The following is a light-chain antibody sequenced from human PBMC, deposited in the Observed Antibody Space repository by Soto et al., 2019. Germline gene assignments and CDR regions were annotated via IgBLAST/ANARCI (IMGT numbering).Light chain of an antibody. J-gene: IGKJ4*01. V-gene: IGKV3-15*01. CDR1: QGIGDT. CDR3: QPYNNWPLT. CDR2: DTS. Sequence: EVVMRKSLATLAVSPGESATLSCRASQGIGDTLAWYQHKPGQTPRLLIYDTSTRATGVPTRFSGSRSGAEFTLTINSLQSEDFAIYYCQPYNNWPLTFGGGTKVDI.